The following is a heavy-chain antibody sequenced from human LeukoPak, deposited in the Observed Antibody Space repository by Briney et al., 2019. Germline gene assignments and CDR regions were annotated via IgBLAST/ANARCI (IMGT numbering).Heavy chain of an antibody. CDR3: ARGRYTSSDSGPVFDY. D-gene: IGHD6-13*01. V-gene: IGHV1-3*01. J-gene: IGHJ4*02. CDR1: GYTFSTYA. Sequence: GASVKVSCKASGYTFSTYAMHWVRQAPGQRLEWMGWINAGNGNTKYSEKFQDRVTMTRDTSTNTVYMELSNLRSQDTAVFYCARGRYTSSDSGPVFDYWGQGTLVTVSS. CDR2: INAGNGNT.